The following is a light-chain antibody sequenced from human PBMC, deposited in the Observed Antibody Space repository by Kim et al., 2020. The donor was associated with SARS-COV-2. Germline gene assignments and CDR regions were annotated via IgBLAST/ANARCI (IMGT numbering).Light chain of an antibody. Sequence: QSVLTQPPSMSAAPGQKVTISCSGASSNIGNNYVSSYQHVPGTAPRLLICDNVKRPSGVPARFSGSRSAASAALDIAGLQTGDEADYYCASWDSSLSVVLFGGGTQLTVL. CDR1: SSNIGNNY. CDR3: ASWDSSLSVVL. CDR2: DNV. J-gene: IGLJ3*02. V-gene: IGLV1-51*01.